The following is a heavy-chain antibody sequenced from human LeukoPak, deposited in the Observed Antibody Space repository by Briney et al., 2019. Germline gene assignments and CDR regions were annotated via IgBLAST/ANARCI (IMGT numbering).Heavy chain of an antibody. CDR2: IYTGGST. D-gene: IGHD1-1*01. Sequence: SETLSLTCTVSGGSISGFYWNWIRQAAGKGLEWIGRIYTGGSTDYNPSLKSRVTMSADTSKKQFSLKLRSVTAADTAVYYCAREPLDSPFDFWGQGTLATVSS. J-gene: IGHJ4*02. CDR1: GGSISGFY. V-gene: IGHV4-4*07. CDR3: AREPLDSPFDF.